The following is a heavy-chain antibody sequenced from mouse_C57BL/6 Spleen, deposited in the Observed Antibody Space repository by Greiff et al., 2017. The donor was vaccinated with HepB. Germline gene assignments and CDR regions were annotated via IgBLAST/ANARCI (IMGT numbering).Heavy chain of an antibody. V-gene: IGHV1-18*01. J-gene: IGHJ1*03. Sequence: VQLQQSGPELVKPGASVKIPCKASGYTFTDYNMDWVKQSHGKSLEWIGDINPNNGGTIYNQKFKGKATLTVDKSSSKAYMELRSLTSEDTAVYYCASLGGNYGWYFDVWGTGTTVTVSS. D-gene: IGHD2-1*01. CDR1: GYTFTDYN. CDR2: INPNNGGT. CDR3: ASLGGNYGWYFDV.